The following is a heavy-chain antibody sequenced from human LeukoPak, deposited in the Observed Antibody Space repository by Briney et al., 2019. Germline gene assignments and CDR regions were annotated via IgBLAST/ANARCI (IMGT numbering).Heavy chain of an antibody. V-gene: IGHV5-51*01. J-gene: IGHJ5*02. CDR1: GYSFTSYW. Sequence: GESLKISCKGSGYSFTSYWIGWVRQMPGKGLEWMGIIYPGDSDTRYSPSFQGQATISADKSISTAYLQWSSLKASDTAMYYCARQDRVGATLLYNWFDPWGQGTLVTVSS. CDR2: IYPGDSDT. CDR3: ARQDRVGATLLYNWFDP. D-gene: IGHD1-26*01.